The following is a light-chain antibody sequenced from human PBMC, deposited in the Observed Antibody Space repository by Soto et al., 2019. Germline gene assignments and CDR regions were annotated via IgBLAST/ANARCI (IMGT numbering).Light chain of an antibody. V-gene: IGKV4-1*01. CDR2: WAS. CDR1: QSLLFDSNNKNY. Sequence: DIVMTQSPDSLAVSLGERATINCKSSQSLLFDSNNKNYLAWYQQKPGQPPKLLIYWASTRDSGVPDRFSGSGSGTDFPLTISSLQAEDVAVYYCQQYYSTLALTFGGGTRVEIK. CDR3: QQYYSTLALT. J-gene: IGKJ4*01.